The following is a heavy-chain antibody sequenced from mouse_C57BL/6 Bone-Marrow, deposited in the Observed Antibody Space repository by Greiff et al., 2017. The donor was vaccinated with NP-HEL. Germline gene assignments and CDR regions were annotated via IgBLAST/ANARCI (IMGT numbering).Heavy chain of an antibody. Sequence: VQLVESGAELVRPGASVTLSCKASGYTFTDYEMHWVKQTPVHGLEWIGAIDPETGGTAYNQKFKGKAILTADKSSSTAYMELRSLTSEDSAVYYCTRGKEYYAMDYWGQGTSVTVSS. CDR2: IDPETGGT. CDR3: TRGKEYYAMDY. V-gene: IGHV1-15*01. CDR1: GYTFTDYE. J-gene: IGHJ4*01.